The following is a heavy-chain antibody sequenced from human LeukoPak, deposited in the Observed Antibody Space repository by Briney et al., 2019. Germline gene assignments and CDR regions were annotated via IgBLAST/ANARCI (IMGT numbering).Heavy chain of an antibody. CDR1: GFTVSSNY. CDR2: IYSGGST. V-gene: IGHV3-53*01. D-gene: IGHD3-9*01. Sequence: GGSLRLSCAASGFTVSSNYMSWVRQAPGKGLEWVSIIYSGGSTYYADSVKGRFTISRDNSKNTLYLQMNSLRAEDTAVYYCAKDQRDNILTTYPYIFWDYWGQGTLVTVSS. J-gene: IGHJ4*02. CDR3: AKDQRDNILTTYPYIFWDY.